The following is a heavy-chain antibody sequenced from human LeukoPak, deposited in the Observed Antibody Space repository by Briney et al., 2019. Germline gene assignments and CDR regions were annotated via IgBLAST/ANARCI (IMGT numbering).Heavy chain of an antibody. Sequence: ASVKVSCKVSGYTFTSYDINWVRQATGQGLEWMGWINPNSGNTGYAQKFQGRVTMTRNTSISTVYMELSSLRSDDTAVYYCARGAWFGENAFDIWGQGTMVTVSS. CDR1: GYTFTSYD. D-gene: IGHD3-10*01. V-gene: IGHV1-8*01. J-gene: IGHJ3*02. CDR3: ARGAWFGENAFDI. CDR2: INPNSGNT.